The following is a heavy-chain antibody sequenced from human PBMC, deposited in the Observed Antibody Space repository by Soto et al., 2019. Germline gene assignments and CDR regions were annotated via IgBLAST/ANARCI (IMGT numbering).Heavy chain of an antibody. Sequence: PGGSLRLSCAASGFTFSNYAINWVRQSPGKGLEWVSVISGSVGSTYYADSVKGRFIITRDNSKNTLYLQMNSLRAEDTAVYYCAKAGGAAGTVDYFDYWGQGTLVTVSS. CDR3: AKAGGAAGTVDYFDY. V-gene: IGHV3-23*01. J-gene: IGHJ4*02. CDR2: ISGSVGST. D-gene: IGHD6-13*01. CDR1: GFTFSNYA.